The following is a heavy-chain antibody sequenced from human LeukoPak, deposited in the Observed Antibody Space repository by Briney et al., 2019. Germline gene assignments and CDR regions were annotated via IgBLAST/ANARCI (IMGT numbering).Heavy chain of an antibody. CDR3: ARGHSAYSSWEV. J-gene: IGHJ6*04. CDR2: IYYSGST. CDR1: GFTFSSYA. D-gene: IGHD6-13*01. Sequence: GSLRLSCAASGFTFSSYAMSWVRQAPGKGLEWIGYIYYSGSTNYSPSLKSRVTISVDTSKNQFSLKLSSVTAADTAVYYCARGHSAYSSWEVWGKGTTVTVSS. V-gene: IGHV4-59*01.